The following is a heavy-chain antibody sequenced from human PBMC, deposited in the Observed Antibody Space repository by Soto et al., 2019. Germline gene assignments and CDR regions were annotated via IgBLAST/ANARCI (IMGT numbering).Heavy chain of an antibody. J-gene: IGHJ6*02. CDR1: GFTFSSYE. V-gene: IGHV3-48*03. Sequence: GGSLILSCAASGFTFSSYEMNWVRQAPGKGLEWVSYISSSGSTIYYADSVKGRFTISRDNAKNSLYLQMNSLRAEDTAVYYCARDTVTPHYYYYGMDVWGQGTTVTVSS. D-gene: IGHD4-4*01. CDR2: ISSSGSTI. CDR3: ARDTVTPHYYYYGMDV.